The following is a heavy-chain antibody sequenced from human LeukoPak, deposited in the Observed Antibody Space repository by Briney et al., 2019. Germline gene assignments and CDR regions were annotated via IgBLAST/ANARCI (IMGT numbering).Heavy chain of an antibody. V-gene: IGHV3-9*01. CDR1: GFTFDDYA. CDR2: ISWNSGSI. D-gene: IGHD5-18*01. Sequence: GGSLRLSCAATGFTFDDYAMHWVRQAPGKGLEWVSGISWNSGSIGYAGSVKGRFTISRDNAKNSLYLQMNSLRAEDTALYYCATSGYTYGLDYWGQGTLVTVSS. CDR3: ATSGYTYGLDY. J-gene: IGHJ4*02.